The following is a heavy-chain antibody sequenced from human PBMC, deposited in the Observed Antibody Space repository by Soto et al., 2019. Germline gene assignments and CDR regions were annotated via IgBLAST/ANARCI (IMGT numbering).Heavy chain of an antibody. Sequence: ASVKVSCKASGYTFTSYAMHWVRQAPGQRLEWMGWINAGNGNTKYSQKYQGRDTITRDTSASTAYMELSSLSFEDTAVYYCARDLGGWPDYGGQGTLVTVSS. J-gene: IGHJ4*02. CDR3: ARDLGGWPDY. D-gene: IGHD2-15*01. CDR2: INAGNGNT. V-gene: IGHV1-3*01. CDR1: GYTFTSYA.